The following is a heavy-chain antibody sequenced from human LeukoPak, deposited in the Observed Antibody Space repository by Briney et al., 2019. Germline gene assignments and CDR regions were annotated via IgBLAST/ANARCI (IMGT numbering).Heavy chain of an antibody. V-gene: IGHV3-74*01. J-gene: IGHJ3*02. CDR3: ASYGTYYYDSSGWRGYAFDI. CDR2: INSDGSST. CDR1: GFTFSSYW. Sequence: GGSLRLSCAASGFTFSSYWMHWVRQAPGKGLVWVSRINSDGSSTSYADSVKGRFTISRDNAKNTLYLQMNSLRAEDTAVYYCASYGTYYYDSSGWRGYAFDIWGQGTMVTVSS. D-gene: IGHD3-22*01.